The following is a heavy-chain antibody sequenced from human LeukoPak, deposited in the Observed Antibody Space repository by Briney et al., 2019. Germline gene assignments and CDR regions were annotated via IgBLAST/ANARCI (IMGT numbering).Heavy chain of an antibody. CDR2: ITWSNGEI. J-gene: IGHJ4*02. D-gene: IGHD6-19*01. V-gene: IGHV3-9*01. CDR3: AKSLRNGSGWASDY. Sequence: GGSLRLCCAASGLTFDVYAVHWVRQAPGKGLEWVSGITWSNGEIAYADSVKGRFTISRDNAKNSLYLQMNSLRTEDTAVYYCAKSLRNGSGWASDYWGQGTLVTVSS. CDR1: GLTFDVYA.